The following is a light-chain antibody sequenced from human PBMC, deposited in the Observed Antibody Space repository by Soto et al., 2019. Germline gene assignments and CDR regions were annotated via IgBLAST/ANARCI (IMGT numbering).Light chain of an antibody. J-gene: IGKJ5*01. V-gene: IGKV3-20*01. CDR1: QSVSSSY. CDR3: QQSGNSPLT. Sequence: VLTQSPGTLSLSPGERATLSCRASQSVSSSYLAWYQQKPGQAPRLLIYGASSRATGIPDRFSGSGSGTDFTLTISRLEPEDFAVYFCQQSGNSPLTFGQGTRLEIK. CDR2: GAS.